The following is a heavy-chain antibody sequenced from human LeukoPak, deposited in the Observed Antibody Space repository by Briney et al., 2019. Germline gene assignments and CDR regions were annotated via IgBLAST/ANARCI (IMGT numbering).Heavy chain of an antibody. Sequence: GGSLRLSCSASGFTFSSYAMHWVRQAPGKGLEYVSAISSNGSSTYYADSVKGRFTISRGNSKNTLYLQMSSLRAEDTAVYYCVKNIVVVVAAPVGAFDIWGQGTMVTVSS. D-gene: IGHD2-15*01. J-gene: IGHJ3*02. CDR3: VKNIVVVVAAPVGAFDI. CDR1: GFTFSSYA. V-gene: IGHV3-64D*09. CDR2: ISSNGSST.